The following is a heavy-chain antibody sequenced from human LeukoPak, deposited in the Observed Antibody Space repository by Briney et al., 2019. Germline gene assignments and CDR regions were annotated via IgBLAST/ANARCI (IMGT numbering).Heavy chain of an antibody. CDR1: GYTCTSYD. D-gene: IGHD4-17*01. Sequence: ASATDSCKASGYTCTSYDISWLRQAPGQGLEWMGWISAYNGNTNYAQKLQGRVTMTTDTSTSTAYMELRSLRSDDTAVYYCARMGDYGDYWGQGTLVTVSS. CDR2: ISAYNGNT. J-gene: IGHJ4*02. CDR3: ARMGDYGDY. V-gene: IGHV1-18*04.